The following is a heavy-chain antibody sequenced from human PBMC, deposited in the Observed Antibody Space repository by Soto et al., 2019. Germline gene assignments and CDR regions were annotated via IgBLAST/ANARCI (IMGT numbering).Heavy chain of an antibody. D-gene: IGHD6-13*01. CDR2: IYYSGST. J-gene: IGHJ4*02. CDR3: ARHIVSGQQLVLNYFDY. Sequence: QLQLQESGPGLVKPSETLSLTCTVSGGSISSSSYYWGWIRQPPGKGLEWIGSIYYSGSTYYNPSLKSRVTISVDTSKNQFSLKLSSVTAADTAVYYCARHIVSGQQLVLNYFDYWGQGTLVTVSS. V-gene: IGHV4-39*01. CDR1: GGSISSSSYY.